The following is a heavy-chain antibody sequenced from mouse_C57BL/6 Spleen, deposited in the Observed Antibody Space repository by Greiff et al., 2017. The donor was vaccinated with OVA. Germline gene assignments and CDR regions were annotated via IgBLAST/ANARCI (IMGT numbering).Heavy chain of an antibody. J-gene: IGHJ2*01. CDR2: IYPGDGDT. CDR3: ARDVFDY. CDR1: GYAFSSSW. Sequence: VKLQQSGPELVKPGASVKISCKASGYAFSSSWMNWVKQRPGKGLEWIGRIYPGDGDTNYNGKFKGKATLTADKSSSTAYMQLSSLTSEDSAVYFCARDVFDYWGQGTTLTVSS. V-gene: IGHV1-82*01.